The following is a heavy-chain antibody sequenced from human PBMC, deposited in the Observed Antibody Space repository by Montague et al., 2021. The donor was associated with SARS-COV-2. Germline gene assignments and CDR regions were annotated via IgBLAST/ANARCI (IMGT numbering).Heavy chain of an antibody. CDR2: IGSTGTTI. V-gene: IGHV3-48*03. CDR1: GFPFSSYE. J-gene: IGHJ3*01. Sequence: SLRLSCAGSGFPFSSYELNWIRQAPGKGLEWVSYIGSTGTTIYYADSVKDRFTISRDNAKNSLYLQLNRLRVDATAVYYCARDAGATGGQYAFDLWGQGTMVTVSS. D-gene: IGHD3-10*01. CDR3: ARDAGATGGQYAFDL.